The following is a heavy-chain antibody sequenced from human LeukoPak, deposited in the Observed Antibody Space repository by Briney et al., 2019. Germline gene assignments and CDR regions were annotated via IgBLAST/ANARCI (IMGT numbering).Heavy chain of an antibody. CDR2: INSDGSSI. V-gene: IGHV3-74*01. CDR1: GFTFSSYW. J-gene: IGHJ4*02. CDR3: AGAVAGTYFDY. Sequence: GGSLRLSCAASGFTFSSYWMHWVRQAPGKGLVWVSRINSDGSSISYADSVKGRFTISRDNAKNTLHLQMNSLRAEDTAVYYCAGAVAGTYFDYWGQGTLVTVSS. D-gene: IGHD6-19*01.